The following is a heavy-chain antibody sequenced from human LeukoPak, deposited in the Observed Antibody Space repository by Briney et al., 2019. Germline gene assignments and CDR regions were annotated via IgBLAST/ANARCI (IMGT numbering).Heavy chain of an antibody. CDR2: INHSGST. V-gene: IGHV4-34*01. Sequence: SETLSLTCTVSGGSISSYYWSWIRQPPGKGLEWIGEINHSGSTNYNPSLKSRVTISVDTSKNQFSLKLSSVTAADTAVYYCARAAYAGFDYWGQGTLVTVSS. CDR1: GGSISSYY. J-gene: IGHJ4*02. CDR3: ARAAYAGFDY. D-gene: IGHD3-10*01.